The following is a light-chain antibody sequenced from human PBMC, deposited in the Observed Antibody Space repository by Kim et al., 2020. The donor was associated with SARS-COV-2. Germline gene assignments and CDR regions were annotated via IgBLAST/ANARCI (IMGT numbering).Light chain of an antibody. CDR3: QQRSNWPYT. Sequence: EIVLTQSPAPLSLSPGDTATLSCRASRSVSRYLVWYQQKPGQAPRLLIYDTSNRATGFPARFSGTGSETDFTLTIRSLEPEDFAIYYCQQRSNWPYTFGQGTRLEI. V-gene: IGKV3-11*01. CDR1: RSVSRY. CDR2: DTS. J-gene: IGKJ2*01.